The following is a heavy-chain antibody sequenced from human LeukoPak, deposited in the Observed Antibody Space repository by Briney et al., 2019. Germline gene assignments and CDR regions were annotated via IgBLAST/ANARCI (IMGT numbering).Heavy chain of an antibody. CDR1: GGSISSSNW. J-gene: IGHJ4*02. CDR3: AREGITVAGTFAYFDY. V-gene: IGHV4-4*02. CDR2: IYHSGST. Sequence: PSGTLSLTCAVSGGSISSSNWWSWVRPPPGKGLEWIGEIYHSGSTNYDPSLKSRVTISVDKSKNQFSLKLSSVTAADTAVYYCAREGITVAGTFAYFDYWGQGTLVTVSS. D-gene: IGHD6-19*01.